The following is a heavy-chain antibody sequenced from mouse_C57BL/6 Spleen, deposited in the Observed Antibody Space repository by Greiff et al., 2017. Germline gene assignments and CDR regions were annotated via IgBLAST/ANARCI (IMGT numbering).Heavy chain of an antibody. J-gene: IGHJ1*03. D-gene: IGHD2-4*01. V-gene: IGHV10-1*01. CDR1: GFSFNTYA. CDR2: IRSKSNNYAT. CDR3: VRHWGLGYFDV. Sequence: EVQLVESGGGLVQPKGSLKLSCAASGFSFNTYAMNWVRQAPGKGLEWVARIRSKSNNYATYYADSVKDRFTISRDDSESMLYLQMNNLKTEDTAMYYCVRHWGLGYFDVWGTGTTVTVSS.